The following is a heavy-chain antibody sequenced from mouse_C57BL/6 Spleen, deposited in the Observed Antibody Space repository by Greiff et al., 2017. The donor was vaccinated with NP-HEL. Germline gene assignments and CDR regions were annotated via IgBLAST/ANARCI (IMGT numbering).Heavy chain of an antibody. CDR1: GFSLTRYG. V-gene: IGHV2-6*03. CDR2: IWSDGST. J-gene: IGHJ4*01. D-gene: IGHD4-1*01. CDR3: ARTGARVYYAMDY. Sequence: VQLQQSGPGLVAPSQSLSITCTVSGFSLTRYGVHWVRQPPGKGLEWLVVIWSDGSTTYNSALQSRLSISKDNSKSQVFLKMNSRQTDDTAMYYCARTGARVYYAMDYWGQGTSVTVSS.